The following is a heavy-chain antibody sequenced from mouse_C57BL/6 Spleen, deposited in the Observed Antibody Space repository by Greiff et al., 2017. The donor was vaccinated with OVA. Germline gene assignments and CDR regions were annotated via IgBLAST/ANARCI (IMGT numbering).Heavy chain of an antibody. Sequence: VQLQQSGPGLVQPSQSLSITCTVSGFSLTSYGVHWVRQSPGQGLEWLGVIWRGGSTDYNAAFISRLSISKDNSKSQVFFKMNSLQADDTAIYYCASLYDGYYGYFDVWGTGTTVTVSS. J-gene: IGHJ1*03. CDR1: GFSLTSYG. CDR2: IWRGGST. D-gene: IGHD2-3*01. CDR3: ASLYDGYYGYFDV. V-gene: IGHV2-2*01.